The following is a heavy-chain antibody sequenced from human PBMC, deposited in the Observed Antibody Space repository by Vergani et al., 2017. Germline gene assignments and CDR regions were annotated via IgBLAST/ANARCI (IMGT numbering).Heavy chain of an antibody. Sequence: VQLVESGGGVVQPGRSLRLSCAASGFTFSSYAMHWVRQAPGKGLEWVAVISYDGSNKYYADSVKGRFTISRDNSKNTLYLQMNSLRGDDTAVYYCARDEAGPSDYWGQGTLVTVSS. J-gene: IGHJ4*02. D-gene: IGHD1-14*01. V-gene: IGHV3-30-3*01. CDR3: ARDEAGPSDY. CDR1: GFTFSSYA. CDR2: ISYDGSNK.